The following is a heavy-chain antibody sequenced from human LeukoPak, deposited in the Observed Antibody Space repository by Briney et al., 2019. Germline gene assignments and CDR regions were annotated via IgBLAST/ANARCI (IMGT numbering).Heavy chain of an antibody. CDR3: ARVAYYYDSSGYYYFDY. V-gene: IGHV3-11*04. J-gene: IGHJ4*02. D-gene: IGHD3-22*01. CDR2: ISSSGSTI. CDR1: GFTFSDYY. Sequence: PGGSLRLSCAASGFTFSDYYMSWIRQAPGKGLEWVSYISSSGSTIYYADSVKGRSTISRDNAKNSLYLQMNSLRAEDTAVYYCARVAYYYDSSGYYYFDYWGQGTLVTVSS.